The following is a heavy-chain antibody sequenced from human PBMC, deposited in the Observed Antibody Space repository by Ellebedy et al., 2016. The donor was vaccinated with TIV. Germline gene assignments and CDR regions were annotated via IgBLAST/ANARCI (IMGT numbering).Heavy chain of an antibody. Sequence: ASVKVSCXASGYTFTSYGISWVRQAPGQGLEWMGWISAYNGNTNYAQKLQGRVTMTTDTSASTAYMELSSLRSEDTAVYYCARDPYYDFWSGYPDYWGQGTLVTVSS. D-gene: IGHD3-3*01. CDR1: GYTFTSYG. V-gene: IGHV1-18*04. CDR3: ARDPYYDFWSGYPDY. J-gene: IGHJ4*02. CDR2: ISAYNGNT.